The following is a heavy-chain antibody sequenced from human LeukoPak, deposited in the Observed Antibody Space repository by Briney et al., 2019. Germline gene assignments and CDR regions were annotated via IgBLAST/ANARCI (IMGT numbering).Heavy chain of an antibody. CDR1: GFTFSSYW. D-gene: IGHD6-13*01. V-gene: IGHV3-7*01. Sequence: GGSLRLSCAASGFTFSSYWMSWVRQAPGKGLEWVANIKQGGSEKFYVDSVNGRFTISRDNAKNSLYLQMNSLRPGDTAVYYCARGGKAAAADVLDIWGQGTMVTVSS. CDR2: IKQGGSEK. CDR3: ARGGKAAAADVLDI. J-gene: IGHJ3*02.